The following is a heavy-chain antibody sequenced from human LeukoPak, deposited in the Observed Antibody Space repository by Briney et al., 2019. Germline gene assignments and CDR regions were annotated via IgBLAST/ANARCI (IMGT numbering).Heavy chain of an antibody. D-gene: IGHD3-3*01. J-gene: IGHJ5*02. V-gene: IGHV4-4*07. CDR3: ARDSQKYYDFWSGYLGWFDP. Sequence: SETLSLTCTVSGGSISSYYWSWIRQPAGKGLEWIGRIYTSGSTNCNPSLKSRVTMSVDTSKNQFSLKLSSVTAADTAVYYCARDSQKYYDFWSGYLGWFDPWGQGTLVTVSS. CDR2: IYTSGST. CDR1: GGSISSYY.